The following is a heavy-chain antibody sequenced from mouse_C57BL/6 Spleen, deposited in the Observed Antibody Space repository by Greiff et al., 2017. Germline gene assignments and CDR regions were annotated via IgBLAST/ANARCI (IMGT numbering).Heavy chain of an antibody. J-gene: IGHJ1*01. Sequence: QVQLQQPGAELVRPGTSVKLSCKASGYTFTSYWMHWVKQRPGQGLEWIGVIDPSDSYTNYNQKFKGKATLTVDTSSSTAYMQLSSLPSEDSAVYSCARSIGSFYPSYWYFDVWGPGPTVTVSS. CDR1: GYTFTSYW. D-gene: IGHD2-14*01. CDR3: ARSIGSFYPSYWYFDV. V-gene: IGHV1-59*01. CDR2: IDPSDSYT.